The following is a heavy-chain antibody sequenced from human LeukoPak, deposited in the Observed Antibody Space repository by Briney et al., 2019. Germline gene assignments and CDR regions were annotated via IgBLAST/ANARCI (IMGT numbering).Heavy chain of an antibody. CDR2: ISGSGGST. CDR1: GFTFGSYA. Sequence: GGSLRLSCAASGFTFGSYAMSWVRQAPGKGLDWVSSISGSGGSTSYADSVKGRFTISRDNSKNTPYLQMNSLRAEDTAVYYCATRDYCGGDCYFLTTRFDYWGQGDLVTVSS. J-gene: IGHJ4*02. V-gene: IGHV3-23*01. D-gene: IGHD2-21*02. CDR3: ATRDYCGGDCYFLTTRFDY.